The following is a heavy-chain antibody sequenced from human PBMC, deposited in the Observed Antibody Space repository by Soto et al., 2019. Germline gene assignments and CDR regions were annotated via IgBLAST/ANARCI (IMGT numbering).Heavy chain of an antibody. V-gene: IGHV2-5*02. J-gene: IGHJ4*02. D-gene: IGHD4-17*01. Sequence: SGPTLVNPTQTLTLTCTFSGFSLSTSGVGVGRIRQPPGKALEWLALIYWDDDKRYSPSLKSRLTITEDTSKNQVVLTMTNMDPLDTATYYCAHRQRTVYFDYWGQGTLVTVSS. CDR2: IYWDDDK. CDR1: GFSLSTSGVG. CDR3: AHRQRTVYFDY.